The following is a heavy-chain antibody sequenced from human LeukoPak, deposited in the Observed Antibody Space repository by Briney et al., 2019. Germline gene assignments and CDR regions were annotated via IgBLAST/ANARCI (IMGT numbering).Heavy chain of an antibody. Sequence: PGGSLRLSCAASGFTFSSYNMNWVRQAPGKGLEWVSSISSSSDYIYYADSVKGRFTISRDNAKNSLRLQMNSLRAEETAVYYCARDSSSWYSFDPWGQGTLVTVSS. D-gene: IGHD6-13*01. V-gene: IGHV3-21*01. CDR3: ARDSSSWYSFDP. CDR2: ISSSSDYI. CDR1: GFTFSSYN. J-gene: IGHJ5*02.